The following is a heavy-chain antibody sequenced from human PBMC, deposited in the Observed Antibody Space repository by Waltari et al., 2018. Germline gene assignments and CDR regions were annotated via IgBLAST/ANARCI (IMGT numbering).Heavy chain of an antibody. D-gene: IGHD3-3*01. Sequence: EVQLLESGGGLVQPGGSLRLSCAASGFTFSSYAMSWVRQAPGKGLEWVSAVSGSGGSTYYADSVKGRFTISRDNSKNTLYLQMNSLRAEDTAVYYCAKDKGPGYYDFWSGYYSRVRGRLDDYYYYGMDVWGQGTTITVSS. CDR1: GFTFSSYA. J-gene: IGHJ6*02. CDR3: AKDKGPGYYDFWSGYYSRVRGRLDDYYYYGMDV. V-gene: IGHV3-23*01. CDR2: VSGSGGST.